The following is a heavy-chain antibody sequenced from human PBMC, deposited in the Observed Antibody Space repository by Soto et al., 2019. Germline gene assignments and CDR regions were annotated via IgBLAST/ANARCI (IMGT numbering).Heavy chain of an antibody. CDR3: ARGYCSGTSCSNWFDP. Sequence: SGPTLVNPTQTLTLTCTFSGFSLSTSGMRVSWIRQPPGKALEWLARIDWDDDKFYSTSLKTRLTISKDTSKNQVVLTMTNMDPVDTATYYCARGYCSGTSCSNWFDPWGQGTLVTVSS. V-gene: IGHV2-70*04. CDR1: GFSLSTSGMR. J-gene: IGHJ5*02. D-gene: IGHD2-2*01. CDR2: IDWDDDK.